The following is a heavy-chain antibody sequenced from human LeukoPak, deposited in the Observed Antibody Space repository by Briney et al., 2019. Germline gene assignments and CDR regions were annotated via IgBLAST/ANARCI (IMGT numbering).Heavy chain of an antibody. D-gene: IGHD3-3*01. J-gene: IGHJ4*02. V-gene: IGHV3-48*01. CDR2: ISSSSSTI. Sequence: TGGSLRLSCAASGFTFSSYSMNWVRQAPGKGLEWVSYISSSSSTIYYADSVKGRFTISRDNAKNSLYLQMNSLRAEDTAVYYCVGTVYDFWSGSMGDYFDYWGQETLVTVSS. CDR1: GFTFSSYS. CDR3: VGTVYDFWSGSMGDYFDY.